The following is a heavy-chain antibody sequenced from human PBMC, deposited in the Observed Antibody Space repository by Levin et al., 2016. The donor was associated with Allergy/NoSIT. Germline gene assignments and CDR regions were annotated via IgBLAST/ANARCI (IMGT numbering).Heavy chain of an antibody. Sequence: WIRQPPGKGLEWVSSISSSSSYIYYADSVKGRFTISRDNAKNSLYLQMNSLRAEDTAVYYCARDWRGQEWLNHPHFNWFDPWGQGTLVTVSS. CDR3: ARDWRGQEWLNHPHFNWFDP. V-gene: IGHV3-21*01. CDR2: ISSSSSYI. J-gene: IGHJ5*02. D-gene: IGHD3-3*01.